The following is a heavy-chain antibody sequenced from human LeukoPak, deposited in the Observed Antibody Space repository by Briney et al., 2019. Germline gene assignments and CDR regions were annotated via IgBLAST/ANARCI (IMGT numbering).Heavy chain of an antibody. CDR1: GGSISSGGYS. D-gene: IGHD2-15*01. J-gene: IGHJ4*02. V-gene: IGHV4-30-2*01. CDR3: ARGALGYCSGGSCYPEYYFDY. CDR2: IYHSGST. Sequence: SETLSLTCAVSGGSISSGGYSWSWIRQPPGKGLEWIGYIYHSGSTYYNPSLKSRVTISVDRSKNQFSLKLSSVTAADTAVYYCARGALGYCSGGSCYPEYYFDYWGQGALVTVSP.